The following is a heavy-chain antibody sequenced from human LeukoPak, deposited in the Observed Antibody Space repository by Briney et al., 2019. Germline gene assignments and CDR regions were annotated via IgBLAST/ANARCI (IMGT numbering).Heavy chain of an antibody. CDR2: ISSSGSTI. J-gene: IGHJ4*02. V-gene: IGHV3-11*01. CDR3: ARGHIVVVPAAPFDY. Sequence: GGSLRLSCAASGFTFSGYYMSWIRQAPGKGLEWVSYISSSGSTIYYADSVKGRFTISRDNAKNSLYLQMNSLRAEDTAVYYCARGHIVVVPAAPFDYWGQGTLVTVSS. D-gene: IGHD2-2*01. CDR1: GFTFSGYY.